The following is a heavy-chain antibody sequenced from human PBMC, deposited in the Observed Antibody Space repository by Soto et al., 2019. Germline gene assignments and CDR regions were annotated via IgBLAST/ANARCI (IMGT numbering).Heavy chain of an antibody. Sequence: GGSLRLSCAASGFTFSSYAMHWVRQAPGKGLEWVAAISYDGSNKYYADTVKGRFTISRDNSKNTLSLQMNSLRAEDTAVYYCARGPSSLTRFDYWGQGILVTVSS. J-gene: IGHJ4*02. CDR3: ARGPSSLTRFDY. CDR2: ISYDGSNK. CDR1: GFTFSSYA. D-gene: IGHD2-2*01. V-gene: IGHV3-30-3*01.